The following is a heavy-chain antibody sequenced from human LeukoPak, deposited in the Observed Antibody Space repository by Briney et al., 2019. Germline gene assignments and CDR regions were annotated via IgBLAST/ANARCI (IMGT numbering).Heavy chain of an antibody. V-gene: IGHV3-30*04. D-gene: IGHD3-16*01. CDR2: VIYDGSKK. Sequence: GGSLRLSCEVSGLTFSDYAMHWVRQAPGKGLEWVAVVIYDGSKKYYVDSVKGRFTVSRDNSENTVSLQMTSLRPEDTAMYYCTRSLNYAFDYWGQGTLVTVSS. CDR1: GLTFSDYA. J-gene: IGHJ4*02. CDR3: TRSLNYAFDY.